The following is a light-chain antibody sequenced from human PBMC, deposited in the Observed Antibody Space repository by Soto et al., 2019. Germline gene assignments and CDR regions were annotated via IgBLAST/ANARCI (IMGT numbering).Light chain of an antibody. CDR3: HQRQSYSPT. V-gene: IGKV1-5*03. Sequence: DIQLTQSPSTVSAFLGDSVTITCRASQSINVWLAWYQHRAGKAPSLLIYQASRMDGGIPARFSASGSETEFTLTISDLQPEDSATYYCHQRQSYSPTFGQGTKVDIK. CDR2: QAS. J-gene: IGKJ1*01. CDR1: QSINVW.